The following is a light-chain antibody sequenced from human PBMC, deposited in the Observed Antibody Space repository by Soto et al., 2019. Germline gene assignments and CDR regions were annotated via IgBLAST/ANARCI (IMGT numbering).Light chain of an antibody. Sequence: DIQMTQSPSSVSASVGDRVTITWRASQGIKNWLAWYQEKPGKAPRLLIYAASHLQSGVPSRFSGSGSGTDSTLTISSLQPEDFATYYCQQANSFPYTFGQGTKVDIK. CDR2: AAS. CDR1: QGIKNW. J-gene: IGKJ2*01. V-gene: IGKV1-12*01. CDR3: QQANSFPYT.